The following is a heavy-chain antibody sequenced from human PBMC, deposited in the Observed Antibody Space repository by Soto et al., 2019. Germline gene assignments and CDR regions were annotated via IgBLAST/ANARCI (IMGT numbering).Heavy chain of an antibody. CDR2: INHSGST. Sequence: QVQLQQWGAGLLKPSETLSLTCAVYGGSFSGYYWSWIRQPPGKGLEWIGEINHSGSTNYNPSLKSRVTISVDTSKNQFSLKLSSVTAADTAVYYCARGYHYYGSGSYYLFRRGYFDYWGQGTLVTVSS. CDR1: GGSFSGYY. V-gene: IGHV4-34*01. D-gene: IGHD3-10*01. J-gene: IGHJ4*02. CDR3: ARGYHYYGSGSYYLFRRGYFDY.